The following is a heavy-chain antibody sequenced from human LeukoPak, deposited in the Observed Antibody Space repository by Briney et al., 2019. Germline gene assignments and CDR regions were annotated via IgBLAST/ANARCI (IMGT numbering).Heavy chain of an antibody. D-gene: IGHD3-22*01. V-gene: IGHV3-11*01. Sequence: GGSLRLSCAASGFTFSDYYMSWIRQAPGKGLEWVSYISSSGSTIYYADSVKGRFTISRDNAKNSLYLQMNSLRAEDTAVYYCARDSDSSGYSYYHYGMDVWGQGTTVTVSS. CDR2: ISSSGSTI. J-gene: IGHJ6*02. CDR1: GFTFSDYY. CDR3: ARDSDSSGYSYYHYGMDV.